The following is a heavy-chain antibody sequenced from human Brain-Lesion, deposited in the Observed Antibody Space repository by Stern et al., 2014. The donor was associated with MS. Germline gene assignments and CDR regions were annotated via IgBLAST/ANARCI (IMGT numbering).Heavy chain of an antibody. V-gene: IGHV3-30*18. J-gene: IGHJ4*02. CDR3: AKDRYWLTYVSDY. D-gene: IGHD3-16*02. CDR1: GFTFSSFG. CDR2: ISYDGSDK. Sequence: QVQLMQSGGGVVTPGRPLILSCAASGFTFSSFGMHWVRQAPGKGLEWVAGISYDGSDKYYADSVKGRFTISRDNSKNTLYMEMNSLKVDDTAVYYCAKDRYWLTYVSDYWGRGSLVTVSS.